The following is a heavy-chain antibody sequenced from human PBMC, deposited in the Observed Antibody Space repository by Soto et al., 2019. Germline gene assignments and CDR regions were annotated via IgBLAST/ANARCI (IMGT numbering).Heavy chain of an antibody. CDR1: GSTFSSYG. D-gene: IGHD2-2*02. Sequence: GGSLRLSCAASGSTFSSYGMHWVRQAPGKGLEWVAVISYDGSNKYYADSVKGRFTISRDNSKNTLYLQMNSLRAEDTAVYYCAKVFCSSTSCYTGIGPYWGQGTLVTV. J-gene: IGHJ4*02. CDR2: ISYDGSNK. CDR3: AKVFCSSTSCYTGIGPY. V-gene: IGHV3-30*18.